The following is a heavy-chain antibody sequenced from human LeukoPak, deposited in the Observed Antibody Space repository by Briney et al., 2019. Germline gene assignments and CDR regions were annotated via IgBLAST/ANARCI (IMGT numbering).Heavy chain of an antibody. J-gene: IGHJ4*02. Sequence: PGRSLRLSCAASGFTFRNYGMHWVRQAPGKGLEWVAVIWYDRSKNDRSKKYYADSVKGRFTISRDNSKNTLYLQMNSLRAEDTAVYYCAREFYGDFSNFDYWGQGTLVTVSS. CDR3: AREFYGDFSNFDY. V-gene: IGHV3-33*01. D-gene: IGHD4-17*01. CDR2: IWYDRSKNDRSKK. CDR1: GFTFRNYG.